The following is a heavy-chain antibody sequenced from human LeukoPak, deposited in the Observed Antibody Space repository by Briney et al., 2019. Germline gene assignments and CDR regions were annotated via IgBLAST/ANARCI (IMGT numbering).Heavy chain of an antibody. Sequence: PGGSLRLSCAASGFTVSSNYMSWVRQAPGKGLEWVSVIYSGGSTYYADSVKGRFTISRDNSKNTLYLQMNSLRAEDTAVYYCARERRNYYYDSSGYQYYFDYWGQGTLVTVSS. CDR1: GFTVSSNY. D-gene: IGHD3-22*01. CDR2: IYSGGST. CDR3: ARERRNYYYDSSGYQYYFDY. J-gene: IGHJ4*02. V-gene: IGHV3-66*01.